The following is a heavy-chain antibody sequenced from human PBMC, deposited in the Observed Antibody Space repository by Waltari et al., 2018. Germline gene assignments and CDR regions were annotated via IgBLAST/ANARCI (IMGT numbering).Heavy chain of an antibody. CDR2: IQQNGSEK. CDR3: ARDLVATPP. J-gene: IGHJ5*02. V-gene: IGHV3-7*01. Sequence: EVQLVESGGDLFQPGGSLRLSCAASGFTFSRSWMTWVRQAPGKGMEWVGNIQQNGSEKWYADSVRGRFTISRDNAMNSLYLQMNSLRVEDTAVYYCARDLVATPPWGQGTLVTVSS. D-gene: IGHD2-21*02. CDR1: GFTFSRSW.